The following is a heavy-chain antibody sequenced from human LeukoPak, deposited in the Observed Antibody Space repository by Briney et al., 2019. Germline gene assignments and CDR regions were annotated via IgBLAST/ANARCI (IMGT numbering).Heavy chain of an antibody. D-gene: IGHD6-13*01. V-gene: IGHV5-51*01. J-gene: IGHJ1*01. Sequence: GESLKISCKGSGYSFTSYWIGWVRQMPGKGLEWMGITYPGDSDTRYSPSFQGQVTISADESISTAYLQWSSLKASDTAMYYCARLKAMSIAAAGTEEYFQHWGQGTLVTVSS. CDR2: TYPGDSDT. CDR1: GYSFTSYW. CDR3: ARLKAMSIAAAGTEEYFQH.